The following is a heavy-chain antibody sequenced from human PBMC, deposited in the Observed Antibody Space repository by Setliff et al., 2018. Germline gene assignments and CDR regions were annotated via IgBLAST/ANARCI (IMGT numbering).Heavy chain of an antibody. CDR2: TIPMFGTT. CDR3: VREGVDSRSSTDYRYYMDV. D-gene: IGHD3-22*01. CDR1: GGTFSSYG. Sequence: GASVTVSCKASGGTFSSYGISWVRQAPGQGLEWMGGTIPMFGTTSYARQFQGRVTIITDESTSTAYMQLSSRGSEDTAVYYCVREGVDSRSSTDYRYYMDVWGKGTTVTVS. J-gene: IGHJ6*03. V-gene: IGHV1-69*05.